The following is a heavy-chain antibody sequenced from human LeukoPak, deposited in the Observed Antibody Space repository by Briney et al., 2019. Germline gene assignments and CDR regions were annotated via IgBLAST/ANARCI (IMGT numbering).Heavy chain of an antibody. CDR3: ARGLVEGSSATYCSSTSCPYNWFDP. CDR1: GGSISSGGYY. Sequence: SETLSLTCTVSGGSISSGGYYWSWIRQHPGKGLEWIGYIYYSGSTYYNPSLKSRVTISVDTSKNQFSLKLSSVTAADTAVYYCARGLVEGSSATYCSSTSCPYNWFDPWGQGTLVTVSS. J-gene: IGHJ5*02. V-gene: IGHV4-31*03. CDR2: IYYSGST. D-gene: IGHD2-2*01.